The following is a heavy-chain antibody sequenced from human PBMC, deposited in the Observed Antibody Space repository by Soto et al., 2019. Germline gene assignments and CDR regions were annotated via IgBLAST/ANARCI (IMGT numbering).Heavy chain of an antibody. V-gene: IGHV1-58*01. CDR3: AAQPYYYDSSSIVDY. CDR2: IVVGSGNT. CDR1: GFTFTSSA. D-gene: IGHD3-22*01. J-gene: IGHJ4*02. Sequence: SVKVSCKASGFTFTSSAVQWVRQARGQRLERIGWIVVGSGNTNYAQKFQERVTITRDMSTSTAYMELSSLRSEDTAVYYCAAQPYYYDSSSIVDYWGQGTLVTVSS.